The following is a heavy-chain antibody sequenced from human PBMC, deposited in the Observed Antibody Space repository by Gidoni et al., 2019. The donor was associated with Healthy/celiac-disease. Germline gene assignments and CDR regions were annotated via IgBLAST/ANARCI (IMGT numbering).Heavy chain of an antibody. CDR1: GFSFSSYG. D-gene: IGHD2-2*01. CDR2: IWYDGSNK. J-gene: IGHJ5*02. Sequence: QVQLVESGGGVVQPGRSLTLSCAPSGFSFSSYGMHWVRQARGKGLEWVAVIWYDGSNKYYADSVKGRVTISRDNSKNTLYLQMNSLRAEDTAVYYCARDIVVVPAAMAGWFDPWGQGTLVTVSS. CDR3: ARDIVVVPAAMAGWFDP. V-gene: IGHV3-33*01.